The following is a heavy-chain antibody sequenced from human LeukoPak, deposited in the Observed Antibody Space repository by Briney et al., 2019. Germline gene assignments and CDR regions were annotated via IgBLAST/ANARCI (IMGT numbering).Heavy chain of an antibody. CDR2: ISGSGGNT. CDR3: ARALADGYNFPPFDY. J-gene: IGHJ4*02. CDR1: GFIFSTYA. D-gene: IGHD5-24*01. V-gene: IGHV3-23*01. Sequence: GGSLRLSCAASGFIFSTYAMSWVRQAPGKGLEWVSVISGSGGNTYYADSVKGRFTISRDSSKNTLYLQMNSLKAEDTAVYFCARALADGYNFPPFDYWGKGTLVTVSS.